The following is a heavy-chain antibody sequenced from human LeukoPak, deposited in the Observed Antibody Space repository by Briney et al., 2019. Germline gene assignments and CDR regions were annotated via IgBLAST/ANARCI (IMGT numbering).Heavy chain of an antibody. J-gene: IGHJ4*02. CDR2: ISWNSGSI. CDR1: GFTFDDYA. V-gene: IGHV3-9*01. Sequence: GGSLRLSCAASGFTFDDYAMHWVRQAPGKGLGWVSGISWNSGSIGYADSVKGRFTISRDNAKNSLYLQMNSLRAEDTALYYCAKDIFAYGSGSYVDYWGQGTLVTVSS. CDR3: AKDIFAYGSGSYVDY. D-gene: IGHD3-10*01.